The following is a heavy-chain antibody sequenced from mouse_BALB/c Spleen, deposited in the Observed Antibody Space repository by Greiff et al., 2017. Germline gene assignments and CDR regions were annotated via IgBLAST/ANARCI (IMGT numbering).Heavy chain of an antibody. J-gene: IGHJ1*01. V-gene: IGHV3-8*02. Sequence: EVKVVESGPSLVKPSQTLSLTCSVTGDSITSGYWNWIRKFPGNKLEYMGYISYSGSTYYNPSLKSRISITRDTSKNQYYLQLNSVTTEDTATYYCARRYYGNSHWYFDVWGAGTTVTVSS. D-gene: IGHD2-1*01. CDR3: ARRYYGNSHWYFDV. CDR1: GDSITSGY. CDR2: ISYSGST.